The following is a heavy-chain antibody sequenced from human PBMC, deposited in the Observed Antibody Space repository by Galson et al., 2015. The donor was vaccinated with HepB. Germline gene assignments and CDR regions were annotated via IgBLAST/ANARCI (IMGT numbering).Heavy chain of an antibody. Sequence: SLRLSCAASGFTFSPIWMSWVRQAPGKGLEWVANIKGDGREEYYVDSVKGRFTISRDNARNSLYLQMNSLTAEDTAVYYCARPVRQLAPVGFDYWGQGTLVTVSS. CDR2: IKGDGREE. CDR3: ARPVRQLAPVGFDY. CDR1: GFTFSPIW. J-gene: IGHJ4*02. V-gene: IGHV3-7*03. D-gene: IGHD6-13*01.